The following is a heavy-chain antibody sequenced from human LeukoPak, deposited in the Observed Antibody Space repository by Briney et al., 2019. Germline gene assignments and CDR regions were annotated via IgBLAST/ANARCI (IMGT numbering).Heavy chain of an antibody. V-gene: IGHV4-38-2*02. CDR3: ARRLTSSWAAFDI. CDR1: GYSISSGYY. CDR2: IYHSGST. J-gene: IGHJ3*02. D-gene: IGHD6-13*01. Sequence: SETLSLTCTVSGYSISSGYYWGWIRQPPGKGLEWIGSIYHSGSTYYNPSLKSRVTISVDTSKNQFSLKLSSVTAADTAVYYCARRLTSSWAAFDIWGQGTMVTVSS.